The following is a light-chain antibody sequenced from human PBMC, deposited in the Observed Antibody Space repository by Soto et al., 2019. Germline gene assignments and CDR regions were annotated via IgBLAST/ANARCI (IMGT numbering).Light chain of an antibody. V-gene: IGKV3-20*01. CDR1: QSVSSN. Sequence: EIVITQSPATLSVSSGERAPLSCRASQSVSSNLAWYQQKPGQAPRLLIYGASSRATGIPDRFSGTGSETDFTLTISRLEPEDFAVYYCQQYDNSPITFGQGTRLEIK. CDR2: GAS. CDR3: QQYDNSPIT. J-gene: IGKJ5*01.